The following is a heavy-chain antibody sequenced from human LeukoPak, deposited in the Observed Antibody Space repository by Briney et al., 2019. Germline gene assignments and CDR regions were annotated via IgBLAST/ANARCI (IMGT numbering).Heavy chain of an antibody. CDR1: GFTFSSYA. CDR2: ISGSGAST. V-gene: IGHV3-23*01. Sequence: GGSLRLSCAASGFTFSSYAMSWVRQAPGKGLEWLSVISGSGASTYDADSVKGRFTISRDNSKSTLYLQMNSLRAEDTAVYYCAKPDSSGFYYFDYWGQGTLVTVSS. J-gene: IGHJ4*02. D-gene: IGHD3-22*01. CDR3: AKPDSSGFYYFDY.